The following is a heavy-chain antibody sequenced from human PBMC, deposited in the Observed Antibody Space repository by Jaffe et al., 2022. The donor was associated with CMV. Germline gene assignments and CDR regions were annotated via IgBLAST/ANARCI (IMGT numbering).Heavy chain of an antibody. D-gene: IGHD6-13*01. CDR2: IYHSGST. Sequence: QVQLQESGPGLVKPSETLSLTCTVSGDSISSHYWTWIRQPPGKGLEWVGYIYHSGSTNYNPSVQSRVTMSIDTSKNQFSLRLRSVTTADTAVYYCARIAAAPRMGLFDNWGQGTLVTVSS. CDR1: GDSISSHY. V-gene: IGHV4-59*11. CDR3: ARIAAAPRMGLFDN. J-gene: IGHJ4*02.